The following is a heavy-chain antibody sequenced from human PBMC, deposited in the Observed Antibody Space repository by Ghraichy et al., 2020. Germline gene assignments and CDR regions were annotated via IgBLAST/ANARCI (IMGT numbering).Heavy chain of an antibody. CDR1: GFTFSSYW. CDR3: AREGGYIAVALPSVHFWGDY. Sequence: GGSLRLSCAASGFTFSSYWMSWVRQAPGKGLEWVANIKQDGSEKYYVDSVKGRFTISRDNAKNSLYLQMNSLRAEDTAVYYCAREGGYIAVALPSVHFWGDYWGQGTLVTVSS. J-gene: IGHJ4*02. CDR2: IKQDGSEK. D-gene: IGHD6-19*01. V-gene: IGHV3-7*01.